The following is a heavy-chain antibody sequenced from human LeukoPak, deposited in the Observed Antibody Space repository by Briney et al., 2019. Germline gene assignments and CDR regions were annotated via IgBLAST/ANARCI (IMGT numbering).Heavy chain of an antibody. Sequence: GGSLRLTCAASGFTFHNYAIHWVRQAPGKGLEWVSLTSGDGITTYFADSVKGRFTISRDNSKSSLFLQMNSLRTEDTALYYCARDHVYGGADYWGQGTLVTVSS. CDR3: ARDHVYGGADY. D-gene: IGHD5/OR15-5a*01. CDR2: TSGDGITT. V-gene: IGHV3-43*02. J-gene: IGHJ4*02. CDR1: GFTFHNYA.